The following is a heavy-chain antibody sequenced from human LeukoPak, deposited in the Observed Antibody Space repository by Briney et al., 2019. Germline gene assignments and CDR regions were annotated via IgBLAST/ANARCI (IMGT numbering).Heavy chain of an antibody. CDR2: TWFDGSNK. D-gene: IGHD1-1*01. V-gene: IGHV3-33*01. J-gene: IGHJ4*02. CDR1: GFTFSNYG. CDR3: ARDSNRGDWNALDY. Sequence: GGSLRLSCAASGFTFSNYGIHGVRQAPGKGLEGVAVTWFDGSNKYYADSVKGRFTISRDNSKSTLYLQMNSLRAEDTAVYYCARDSNRGDWNALDYWGQGTLVTVSS.